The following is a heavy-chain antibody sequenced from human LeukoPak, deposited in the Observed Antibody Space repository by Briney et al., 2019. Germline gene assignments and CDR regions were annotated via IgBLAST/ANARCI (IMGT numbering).Heavy chain of an antibody. CDR1: GGSFSGYY. CDR2: INHSGST. D-gene: IGHD1-26*01. V-gene: IGHV4-34*01. J-gene: IGHJ6*03. Sequence: SETLSLTCAVYGGSFSGYYWSWIRQPPGKGLEWIGEINHSGSTNYNPSLKSRVTISVDTSKNQFSLKLRSVTAADTAVYYCARTGGSFYFYYYMDVWGKGTTVTVSS. CDR3: ARTGGSFYFYYYMDV.